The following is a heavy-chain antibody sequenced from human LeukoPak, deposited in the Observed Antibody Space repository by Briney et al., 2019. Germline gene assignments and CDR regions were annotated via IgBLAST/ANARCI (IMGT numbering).Heavy chain of an antibody. Sequence: PSETLSLTCTVSSGSISSYSYNWIRQPAGKGLEWIGRIYTSGSTNYNPSLKGRVTISLDTSKNQFSLKLSSVTAADTAVYYCARDKWYFDLWGRGTLVTVSS. CDR2: IYTSGST. V-gene: IGHV4-4*07. CDR1: SGSISSYS. J-gene: IGHJ2*01. CDR3: ARDKWYFDL.